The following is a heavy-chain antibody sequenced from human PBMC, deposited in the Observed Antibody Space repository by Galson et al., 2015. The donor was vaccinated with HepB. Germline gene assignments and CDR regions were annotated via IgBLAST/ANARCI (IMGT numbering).Heavy chain of an antibody. CDR2: IFYTGST. V-gene: IGHV4-39*07. CDR1: GGSVSSNTYY. Sequence: SETLSLTCTVSGGSVSSNTYYWDWIRQPPGKGLEWIGSIFYTGSTYYNPSLKSRVTISIDTSTDQFSLSLTSVTAADTAFYYCTRVTNHFASGSYSRGLDHWGQGILVAVSS. CDR3: TRVTNHFASGSYSRGLDH. J-gene: IGHJ4*02. D-gene: IGHD3-10*01.